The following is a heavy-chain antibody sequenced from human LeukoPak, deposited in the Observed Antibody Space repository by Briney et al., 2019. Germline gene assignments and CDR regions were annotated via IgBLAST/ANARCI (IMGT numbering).Heavy chain of an antibody. Sequence: SETLSLTCAVYGGSFSGYYWSRIRQPPGKGLEWIGEINHSGSTNYNPSLKSRVTISVDTSKNQFSLKLSSVTAADTAVYYCARFAYYDILTGFDPWGQGTLVTVSS. D-gene: IGHD3-9*01. CDR3: ARFAYYDILTGFDP. CDR2: INHSGST. CDR1: GGSFSGYY. V-gene: IGHV4-34*01. J-gene: IGHJ5*02.